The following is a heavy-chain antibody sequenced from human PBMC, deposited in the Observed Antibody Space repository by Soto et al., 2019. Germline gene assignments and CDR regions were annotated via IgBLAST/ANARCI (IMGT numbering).Heavy chain of an antibody. CDR2: IYHSGST. CDR3: ARDSSGEEHFNWNPDEYYYYYYGMDV. V-gene: IGHV4-4*02. D-gene: IGHD1-20*01. J-gene: IGHJ6*02. CDR1: GGSISSSNW. Sequence: SETLSLTCAVSGGSISSSNWWSWVRQPPGKGLEWIGEIYHSGSTNYNPSLKSRVTISVDKSKNQFSLKLSSVTAADTAVYYCARDSSGEEHFNWNPDEYYYYYYGMDVWGQGTTVTVSS.